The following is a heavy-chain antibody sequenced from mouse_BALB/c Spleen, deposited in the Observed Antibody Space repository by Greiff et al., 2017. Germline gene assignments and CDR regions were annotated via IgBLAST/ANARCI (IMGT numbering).Heavy chain of an antibody. CDR1: GFTFSSFG. Sequence: DVHLVESGGGLVQPGGSRKLSCAASGFTFSSFGMHWVRQAPEKGLEWVAYISSGSSTIYYADTVKGRFTISRDNPKNTLYLQMTSLRSEDTAMYYCASYDYDAMDYWGQGTSVTVSS. CDR3: ASYDYDAMDY. CDR2: ISSGSSTI. J-gene: IGHJ4*01. V-gene: IGHV5-17*02.